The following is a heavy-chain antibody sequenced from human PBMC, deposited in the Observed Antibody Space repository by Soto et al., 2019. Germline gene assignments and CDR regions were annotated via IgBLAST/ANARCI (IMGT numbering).Heavy chain of an antibody. D-gene: IGHD6-13*01. V-gene: IGHV4-31*03. CDR3: ARAKANSNTWSSYYFDY. Sequence: SETLSLTCTVSGASISIGGYYWGWIRQHPGKGLEWFGYIYYTGSTYYNPSLKSRLTISVDTSKDHFSLRLSSVTAAETALYFSARAKANSNTWSSYYFDYWGQGNRVTVSS. J-gene: IGHJ4*02. CDR1: GASISIGGYY. CDR2: IYYTGST.